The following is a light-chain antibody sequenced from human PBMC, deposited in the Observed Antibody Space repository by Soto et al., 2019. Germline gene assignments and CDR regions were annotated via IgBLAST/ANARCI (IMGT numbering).Light chain of an antibody. Sequence: QSALTQPASVSGSPGQSITISCTGTSSDVGSYNLVSWYQQHPGKAPKLMIYEGSKRPSGVSNRFSGSKSGNTASLTISGLQAEDVADYYCCSYAGSSTFAFGGGAQLTVL. J-gene: IGLJ2*01. V-gene: IGLV2-23*03. CDR1: SSDVGSYNL. CDR3: CSYAGSSTFA. CDR2: EGS.